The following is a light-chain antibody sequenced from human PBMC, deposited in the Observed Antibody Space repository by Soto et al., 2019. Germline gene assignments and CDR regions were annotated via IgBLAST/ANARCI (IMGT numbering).Light chain of an antibody. CDR2: DVT. CDR1: GSDVGSYTY. V-gene: IGLV2-11*01. CDR3: CSYAGSLTFEV. Sequence: QSALTQPRSVSGSPGQSVTISCTGTGSDVGSYTYVSWYQQHPGKVPKLLIYDVTKRPSGVPDRFSGSRSGNTASLTISGLQPEDEADYYCCSYAGSLTFEVFGGGTKVTVL. J-gene: IGLJ2*01.